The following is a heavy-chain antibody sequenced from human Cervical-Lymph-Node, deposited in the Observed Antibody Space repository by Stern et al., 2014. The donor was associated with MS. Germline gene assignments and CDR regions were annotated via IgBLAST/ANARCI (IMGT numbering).Heavy chain of an antibody. CDR1: GFTFSSSG. J-gene: IGHJ1*01. CDR2: IWYDGSNR. D-gene: IGHD4-23*01. V-gene: IGHV3-33*01. Sequence: VQLLESGGGVVQPGRSLRLSCAASGFTFSSSGMHWVRQAPGKGLEWLAIIWYDGSNRYYADSVKGRFTISRDNSKNTLYLQMNSLRADDTAVYYCAREGGNTAEYFQHWSQGTLVTVSS. CDR3: AREGGNTAEYFQH.